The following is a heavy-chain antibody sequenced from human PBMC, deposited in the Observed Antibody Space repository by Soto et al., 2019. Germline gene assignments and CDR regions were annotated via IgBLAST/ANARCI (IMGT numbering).Heavy chain of an antibody. V-gene: IGHV3-23*01. CDR1: GFTFNNYA. J-gene: IGHJ4*02. CDR2: ISASGAYT. Sequence: VRLSCAASGFTFNNYAVSWARQTPGKGLEWVATISASGAYTFYADSVKGRFTISRDNSQNTLFLHMRSLRAGDTATYYCAKEVIAARPYYFDHWGQGTLVTVSS. CDR3: AKEVIAARPYYFDH. D-gene: IGHD6-6*01.